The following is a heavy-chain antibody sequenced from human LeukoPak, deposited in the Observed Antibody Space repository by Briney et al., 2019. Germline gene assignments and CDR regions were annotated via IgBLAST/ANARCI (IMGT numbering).Heavy chain of an antibody. J-gene: IGHJ4*02. D-gene: IGHD6-13*01. CDR1: GYTFTSYG. V-gene: IGHV1-18*04. CDR3: ARDRNIAAAGTRSLDY. Sequence: ASVKVSCKLSGYTFTSYGISWVRQSPGQRLEWMGWISAYNGNTNYAQKLQGRVTMTTDTSTSTAYMELRSLRSDDTAVYYCARDRNIAAAGTRSLDYWGQGTLVTVSS. CDR2: ISAYNGNT.